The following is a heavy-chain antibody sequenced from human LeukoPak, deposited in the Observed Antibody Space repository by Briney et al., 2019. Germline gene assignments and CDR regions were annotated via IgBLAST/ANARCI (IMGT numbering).Heavy chain of an antibody. V-gene: IGHV5-10-1*01. CDR1: GXSFTSYW. CDR2: IDPGDSYT. D-gene: IGHD3-22*01. Sequence: GESLRISCKGSGXSFTSYWITWVRLMPGEGLEWMGTIDPGDSYTNYSPSFQGHVTISVDRSITTAYLQWSSLKASDTAIYYCARRRADSSGYFYGGFDPWGQGTLVTVSS. CDR3: ARRRADSSGYFYGGFDP. J-gene: IGHJ5*02.